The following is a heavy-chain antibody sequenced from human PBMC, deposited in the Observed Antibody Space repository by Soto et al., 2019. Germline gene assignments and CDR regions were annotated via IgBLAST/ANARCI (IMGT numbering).Heavy chain of an antibody. J-gene: IGHJ3*02. Sequence: SETLSLTCTVSGCSISSGGYYWSWIPPHPGKGLEWIGYIYYSGRTHYNPSLKSRVTISVDTSKNQFSLKLSSVTAADTAVYYCARDLDSSSSEGDAFDIWGQGTMVTVSS. D-gene: IGHD6-6*01. CDR2: IYYSGRT. CDR1: GCSISSGGYY. V-gene: IGHV4-61*08. CDR3: ARDLDSSSSEGDAFDI.